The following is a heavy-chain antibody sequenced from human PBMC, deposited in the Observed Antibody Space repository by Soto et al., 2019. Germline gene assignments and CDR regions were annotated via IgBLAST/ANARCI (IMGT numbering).Heavy chain of an antibody. CDR3: ARVDPYYASDL. CDR1: GFTFTNYG. J-gene: IGHJ5*02. Sequence: QEQLVESGGGVAQPGRSLRLSCAASGFTFTNYGMQWVRQAPGKGLEWVAVIWYDGINTHYTESVKGRFGITRDDSKNTLYLQMNSLRVEDTAGYHCARVDPYYASDLWGQGTLVTVSS. V-gene: IGHV3-33*01. D-gene: IGHD3-3*01. CDR2: IWYDGINT.